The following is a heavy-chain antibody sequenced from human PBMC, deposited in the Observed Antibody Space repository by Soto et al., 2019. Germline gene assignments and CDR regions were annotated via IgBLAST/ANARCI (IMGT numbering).Heavy chain of an antibody. CDR1: GFTFSSYA. CDR2: ISYDGSNK. D-gene: IGHD1-26*01. J-gene: IGHJ4*02. CDR3: AEESGSYVS. Sequence: QVQLVESGGGVVQPGRSLRLSCAASGFTFSSYAMHWVRQAPGKGLEWVAVISYDGSNKYYADSVKGRFTISRDNSKNTLYLQMNSLRAEETAVYYCAEESGSYVSWGQGTLVTVSS. V-gene: IGHV3-30-3*01.